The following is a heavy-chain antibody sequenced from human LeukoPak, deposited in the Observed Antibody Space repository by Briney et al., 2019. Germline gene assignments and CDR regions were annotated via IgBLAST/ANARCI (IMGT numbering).Heavy chain of an antibody. CDR3: ARDTGGNSGSYYGY. Sequence: GASVKVSCKASGYTFTSYAMHWVRQAPGQRLEWMGWINAGNGNTKYSQKFQGRVTITRDTSASTAYMELSSLGSEDTAVYYCARDTGGNSGSYYGYWGQGTLVTVSS. V-gene: IGHV1-3*01. J-gene: IGHJ4*02. CDR2: INAGNGNT. CDR1: GYTFTSYA. D-gene: IGHD1-26*01.